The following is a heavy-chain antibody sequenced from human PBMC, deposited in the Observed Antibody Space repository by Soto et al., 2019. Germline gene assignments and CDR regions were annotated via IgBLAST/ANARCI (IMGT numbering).Heavy chain of an antibody. CDR3: ARVGEYFGEFDYFDY. CDR1: GFNFNSYT. CDR2: ISRFSDRT. D-gene: IGHD3-10*01. J-gene: IGHJ4*01. Sequence: GGSLRLSCSASGFNFNSYTMNWVRQAPGKGLEWVSSISRFSDRTYYADSVKGRFAIFRANAENSVYLQVNSLRAEDTAVYYCARVGEYFGEFDYFDYWGHGTPVPVSP. V-gene: IGHV3-21*06.